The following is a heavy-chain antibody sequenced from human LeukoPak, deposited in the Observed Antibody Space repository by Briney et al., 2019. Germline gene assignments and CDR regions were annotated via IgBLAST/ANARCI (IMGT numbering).Heavy chain of an antibody. V-gene: IGHV3-7*01. CDR3: ATRSSHTSSWYVYLFWDY. Sequence: GGSLRLSCAASGFTFSSYWMTWVRQAPGKGLEWVANINQDGTEKNYVDTVKGRFTISRDNAKNSLYLQMNSLRAEDTAVNYCATRSSHTSSWYVYLFWDYWGQGALVTVSS. CDR2: INQDGTEK. J-gene: IGHJ4*02. D-gene: IGHD6-13*01. CDR1: GFTFSSYW.